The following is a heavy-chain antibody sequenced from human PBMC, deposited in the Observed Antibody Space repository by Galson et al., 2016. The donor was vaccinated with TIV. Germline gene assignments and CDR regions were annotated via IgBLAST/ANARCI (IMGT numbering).Heavy chain of an antibody. CDR1: GYTFTNHG. Sequence: SVKVSCKASGYTFTNHGINWVRQAPGHGLEWMGWINPNSGGTLFARKLQGWVTLTRDTSINTAYMELSRLKSDDTAVYYCAKVAATSDGFDVWGQGTMVTVAS. CDR3: AKVAATSDGFDV. V-gene: IGHV1-2*04. CDR2: INPNSGGT. D-gene: IGHD2-15*01. J-gene: IGHJ3*01.